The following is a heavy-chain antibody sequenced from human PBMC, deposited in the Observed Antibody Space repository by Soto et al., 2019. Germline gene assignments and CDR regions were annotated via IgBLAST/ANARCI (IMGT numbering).Heavy chain of an antibody. CDR1: GGSFSNFL. CDR3: ARGPFYDSSGQYPP. V-gene: IGHV4-34*01. Sequence: QVQLQQWGAGLLKPSETLSLTCAVYGGSFSNFLWSWIRQSPGKGLEWIGEINQSGRTTYNPSLAGRLTISVDTSKNQVSPHLASVTAADTAVYYWARGPFYDSSGQYPPWGQGTLVTVSP. CDR2: INQSGRT. J-gene: IGHJ5*02. D-gene: IGHD3-22*01.